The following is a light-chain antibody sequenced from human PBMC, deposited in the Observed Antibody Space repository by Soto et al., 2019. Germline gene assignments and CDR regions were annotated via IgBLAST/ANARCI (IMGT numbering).Light chain of an antibody. CDR1: RSISSS. CDR3: QQSYSTLWT. J-gene: IGKJ1*01. Sequence: DIQMSQSPSSLSASVGDRVTITCRASRSISSSLNWYQQKPGKAPNLLIYTTSTLQSGVPSRFSGGGSGTDFTLTISSLLPEDFATYYCQQSYSTLWTFGQGTKVEIK. CDR2: TTS. V-gene: IGKV1-39*01.